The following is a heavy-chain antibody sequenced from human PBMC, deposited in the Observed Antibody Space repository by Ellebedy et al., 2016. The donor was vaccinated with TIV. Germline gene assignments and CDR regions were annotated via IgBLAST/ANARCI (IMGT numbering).Heavy chain of an antibody. Sequence: PGGSLRLSCAAPGFTFSSYWMTWVRQAPGKGLEWVANIKQDGSEKYYVDSVKGRFTISRDNAKNSLYLQMKSLSAEDTAVYYCAKSRGDINHDYGMDVWGQGTTVTVSS. J-gene: IGHJ6*02. CDR2: IKQDGSEK. CDR3: AKSRGDINHDYGMDV. D-gene: IGHD5-12*01. CDR1: GFTFSSYW. V-gene: IGHV3-7*01.